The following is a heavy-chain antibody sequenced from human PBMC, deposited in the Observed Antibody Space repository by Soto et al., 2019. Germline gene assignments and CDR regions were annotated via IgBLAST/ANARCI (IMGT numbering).Heavy chain of an antibody. CDR1: GFTFSNYA. CDR3: AKTPRQWLVYFDY. Sequence: EVQLLESGGGLVQPGGSLRLSCAASGFTFSNYAFAWVPQAPGKGLEWVSGISGSGGTTYYADSGKGRFTISRDNSKDTLHLQMNSLRAEDTAVYYCAKTPRQWLVYFDYWGQGALVTVSS. V-gene: IGHV3-23*01. CDR2: ISGSGGTT. J-gene: IGHJ4*02. D-gene: IGHD6-19*01.